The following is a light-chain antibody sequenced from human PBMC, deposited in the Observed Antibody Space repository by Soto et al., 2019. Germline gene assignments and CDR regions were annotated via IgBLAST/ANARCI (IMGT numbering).Light chain of an antibody. Sequence: SVLTQPPSASGSPGQSVTISCTGTSSDVGGYNYVSWYQQHPGKAPKLMIYEVSKRPSGVPDRFSGSKSGNTASLTVSGLQAEDEADYYCSSYAGSNNVFGTGTKVTDL. J-gene: IGLJ1*01. CDR2: EVS. V-gene: IGLV2-8*01. CDR3: SSYAGSNNV. CDR1: SSDVGGYNY.